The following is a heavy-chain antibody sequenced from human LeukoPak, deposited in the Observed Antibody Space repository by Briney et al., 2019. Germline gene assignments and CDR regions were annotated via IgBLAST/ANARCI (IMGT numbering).Heavy chain of an antibody. Sequence: ASVSVSCKASGYTFTSYGISWVRQAPGQGLEWMGWISAYNGNTNYAQKLQGRITMTTDTSTSTAYMELRSLGSDDTAVYYCARDDSSGYYYVVDYWGQGTLVTVSS. V-gene: IGHV1-18*01. CDR1: GYTFTSYG. D-gene: IGHD3-22*01. CDR2: ISAYNGNT. J-gene: IGHJ4*02. CDR3: ARDDSSGYYYVVDY.